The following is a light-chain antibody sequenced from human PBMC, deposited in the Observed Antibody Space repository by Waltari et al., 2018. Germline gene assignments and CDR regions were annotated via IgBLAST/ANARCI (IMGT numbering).Light chain of an antibody. V-gene: IGKV1-5*03. CDR1: QSISSW. J-gene: IGKJ4*01. Sequence: DIQMTQSPSPLSASVGDRVTITCRASQSISSWLAWYQQKPGKAPKLLIYKASSLESGVPSRFSGSGSGTEFTLTISSLQPDDFATYYCQQANSFPLTFGGGTKVEIK. CDR2: KAS. CDR3: QQANSFPLT.